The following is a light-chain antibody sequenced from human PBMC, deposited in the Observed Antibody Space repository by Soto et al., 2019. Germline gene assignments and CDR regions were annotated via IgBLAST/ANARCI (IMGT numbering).Light chain of an antibody. Sequence: DIRMTQSPSTLSASVGDRVTITCRASERISGWLAWYQQKPGKAPKLVIFKASTLESGVPSRFSGSGSGTEFTLSISSLQPDDFATYYCQQYNSYPRTFGQGTKVEIK. V-gene: IGKV1-5*03. CDR1: ERISGW. CDR3: QQYNSYPRT. CDR2: KAS. J-gene: IGKJ1*01.